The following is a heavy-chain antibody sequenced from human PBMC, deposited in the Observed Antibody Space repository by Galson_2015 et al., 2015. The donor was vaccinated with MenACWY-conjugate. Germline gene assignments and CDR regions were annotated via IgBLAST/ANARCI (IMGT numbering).Heavy chain of an antibody. CDR3: ARGWWGSSADY. D-gene: IGHD2-21*01. CDR2: ISFDGSTT. V-gene: IGHV3-74*01. J-gene: IGHJ4*02. Sequence: SLRLSCAASGFAFSGYWMRWVRQAPGKGLVWVSHISFDGSTTNYADSVKGRFTISRDNAKNILYLQMNSLRAEDTAVYYCARGWWGSSADYWGQGTLVTVSS. CDR1: GFAFSGYW.